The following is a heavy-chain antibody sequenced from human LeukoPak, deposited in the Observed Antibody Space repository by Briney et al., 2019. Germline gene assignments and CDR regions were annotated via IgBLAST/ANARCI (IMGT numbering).Heavy chain of an antibody. CDR3: ARAGDPLYDFWSGYYRYNWFDP. CDR1: GYTFTSYY. CDR2: INPSGGST. Sequence: GASVKVSCKASGYTFTSYYMHWVRQAPGQGLEWMGIINPSGGSTSYAQKFQGRVTMTRDTSTSTVYMELSSLRSEDTAVYYCARAGDPLYDFWSGYYRYNWFDPWGQGTLVTVSS. D-gene: IGHD3-3*01. J-gene: IGHJ5*02. V-gene: IGHV1-46*01.